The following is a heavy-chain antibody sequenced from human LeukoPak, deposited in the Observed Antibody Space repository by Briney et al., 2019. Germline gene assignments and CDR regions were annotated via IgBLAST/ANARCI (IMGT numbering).Heavy chain of an antibody. CDR3: ASGPSYSGSNEYFDS. CDR1: GYTFSSXT. V-gene: IGHV7-4-1*02. CDR2: INTNTGNP. J-gene: IGHJ4*02. D-gene: IGHD1-26*01. Sequence: ASXXVSCKASGYTFSSXTMNWVRXAPGQXLEWIGWINTNTGNPTYAQDYTGRFVFSLDTSVSTTYLQISRLKAEDTAVYYCASGPSYSGSNEYFDSWGQGTLVTVSS.